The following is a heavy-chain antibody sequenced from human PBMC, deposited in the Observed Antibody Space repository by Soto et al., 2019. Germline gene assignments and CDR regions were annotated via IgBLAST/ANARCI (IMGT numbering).Heavy chain of an antibody. CDR1: GFIFSSHG. CDR3: AREPYSYYVMDV. J-gene: IGHJ6*02. Sequence: GGSLRLSCAASGFIFSSHGMHWVRQAPGKGLEWVAVIWYDGSSKFYADSVKGRFTISRDNSKNTLYLQMNSLRAENTAVYYCAREPYSYYVMDVWGQGTPVTGSS. V-gene: IGHV3-33*01. D-gene: IGHD3-10*01. CDR2: IWYDGSSK.